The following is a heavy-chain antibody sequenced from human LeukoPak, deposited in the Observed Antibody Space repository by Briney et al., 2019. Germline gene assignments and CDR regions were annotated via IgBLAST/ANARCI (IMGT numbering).Heavy chain of an antibody. Sequence: GGSLRLSCAASGFMFSSNWMSWVRLAPGKGLEWVANIEEDGTETYYVGSVKGRFTISRDNAKNSLYLQMNSLRVEDTAVYYCAKEGRSLQTYWGQGTLVTVSS. CDR3: AKEGRSLQTY. CDR1: GFMFSSNW. J-gene: IGHJ4*02. CDR2: IEEDGTET. D-gene: IGHD5-24*01. V-gene: IGHV3-7*03.